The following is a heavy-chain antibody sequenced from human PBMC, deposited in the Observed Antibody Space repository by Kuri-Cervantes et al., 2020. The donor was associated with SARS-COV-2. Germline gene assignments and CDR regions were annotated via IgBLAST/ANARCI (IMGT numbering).Heavy chain of an antibody. CDR3: AKGLTPTPPTRYYDS. D-gene: IGHD2-15*01. Sequence: GESLKISCAASGFTFSSYSMNWVRQAPGKGLEWVSYSSSSSTIYYADSVKGRFTISRDNSKDTVYLQLHSLRAEDTAIYFCAKGLTPTPPTRYYDSWGPGTLVTVSS. V-gene: IGHV3-48*01. J-gene: IGHJ5*01. CDR1: GFTFSSYS. CDR2: SSSSSTI.